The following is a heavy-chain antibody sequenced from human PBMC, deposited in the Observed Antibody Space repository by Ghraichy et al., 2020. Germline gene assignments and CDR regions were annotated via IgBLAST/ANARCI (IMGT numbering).Heavy chain of an antibody. Sequence: SGPTLVKPTQTLTLTCTFSGFSLNTGVGVGWIRQPPGKALEWLALIYWNDDKRYSPSSKSRLTITRDTSKNQVVLTMTKMDPVDTATYYCAPSHVHSSTWLYFDYWCQGTLVTVSS. CDR2: IYWNDDK. D-gene: IGHD6-13*01. J-gene: IGHJ4*02. CDR1: GFSLNTGVG. V-gene: IGHV2-5*01. CDR3: APSHVHSSTWLYFDY.